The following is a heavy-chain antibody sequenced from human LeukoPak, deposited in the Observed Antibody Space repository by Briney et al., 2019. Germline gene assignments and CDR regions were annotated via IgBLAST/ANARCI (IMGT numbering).Heavy chain of an antibody. Sequence: GGSLRLSCAASGFAFSDYGMHWVRQAPGKGLEWVAFMRFDGSKIFYTDSVKGRFTVSRDNSKNTLYLQMNSLRRDDTAIYYCAKDSEDGHNWAPFDYWGQGTLVTVSS. V-gene: IGHV3-30*02. D-gene: IGHD5-24*01. CDR1: GFAFSDYG. CDR2: MRFDGSKI. J-gene: IGHJ4*02. CDR3: AKDSEDGHNWAPFDY.